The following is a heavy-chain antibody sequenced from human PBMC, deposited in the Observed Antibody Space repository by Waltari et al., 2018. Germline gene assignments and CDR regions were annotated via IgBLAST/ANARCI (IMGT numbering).Heavy chain of an antibody. CDR3: ARSLGCDSIWYFDR. CDR1: GGSINTYY. Sequence: QVQLHESGPGLVKPSETLSLTCTVSGGSINTYYWHWIRQPPGRGLEWIWYSHYGGTINYSPALRSRVAISVDTSMDQFSLSLTSVTAADTALYYCARSLGCDSIWYFDRWGRGTLVTVSS. J-gene: IGHJ2*01. V-gene: IGHV4-59*01. CDR2: SHYGGTI. D-gene: IGHD2-21*01.